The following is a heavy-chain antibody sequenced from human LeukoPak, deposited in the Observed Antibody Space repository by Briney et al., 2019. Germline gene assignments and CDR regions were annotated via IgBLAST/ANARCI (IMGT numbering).Heavy chain of an antibody. Sequence: GGSLRLSCAASGFIFSTYSMNWVRQAQGKGLDWFSSISSSSSYIYYADSVKGRFTISRDNAKKSLYLQMNSLRAEDTAVYYCARSVTTLNTNFDYWGPGTLVTVSS. V-gene: IGHV3-21*01. CDR1: GFIFSTYS. CDR3: ARSVTTLNTNFDY. CDR2: ISSSSSYI. J-gene: IGHJ4*02. D-gene: IGHD4-17*01.